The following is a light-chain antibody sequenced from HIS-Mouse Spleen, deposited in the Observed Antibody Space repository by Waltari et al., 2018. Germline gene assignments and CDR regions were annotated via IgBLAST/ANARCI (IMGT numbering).Light chain of an antibody. CDR3: QRFNSYPYSN. V-gene: IGKV1-13*02. CDR1: HGVSSA. J-gene: IGKJ4*01. CDR2: DAS. Sequence: AIQLTQSPPSLAASVGDRVTITCRASHGVSSALAWYQQKPGKAPKLLIYDASSLESGVTSSFSGGGSGTDVTLTINSLQPEDFETYYCQRFNSYPYSNFGGGTKVEIK.